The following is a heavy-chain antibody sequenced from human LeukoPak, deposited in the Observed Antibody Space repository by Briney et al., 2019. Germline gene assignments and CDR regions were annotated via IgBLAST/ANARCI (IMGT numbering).Heavy chain of an antibody. CDR2: ISGSGSGGST. CDR1: GFTFSSSA. D-gene: IGHD5-24*01. Sequence: GGSLRLSCAASGFTFSSSAMSWVRQAPGKGLEWVASISGSGSGGSTYYADSVKGRFTISRDNSKNTLYLQMNSLRAEDTAVYYCAKSGYNRFDYWGQGTLVTVSS. J-gene: IGHJ4*02. CDR3: AKSGYNRFDY. V-gene: IGHV3-23*01.